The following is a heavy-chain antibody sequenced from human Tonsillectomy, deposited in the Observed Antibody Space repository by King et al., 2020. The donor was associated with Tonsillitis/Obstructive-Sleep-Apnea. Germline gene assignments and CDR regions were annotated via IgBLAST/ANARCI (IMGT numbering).Heavy chain of an antibody. CDR3: ARDLTGGDGLASWFDP. D-gene: IGHD3-10*01. V-gene: IGHV6-1*01. CDR1: GDSASSNSAA. CDR2: TFYRSKWQN. Sequence: VQLQQSGPGLVKPSQTLSLTCAISGDSASSNSAAWNWIRQSPSRGLEWLGRTFYRSKWQNDYALSVKSRITINPDTSKNQFSLQLNSVTPEDTAVYYCARDLTGGDGLASWFDPWGQGTLVTVSS. J-gene: IGHJ5*02.